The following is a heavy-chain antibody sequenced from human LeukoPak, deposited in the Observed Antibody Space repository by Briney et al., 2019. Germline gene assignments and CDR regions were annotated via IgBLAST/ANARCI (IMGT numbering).Heavy chain of an antibody. CDR1: GFSFSTYA. CDR2: TSSDLNVK. Sequence: GGSLRLSCAASGFSFSTYAMSWVRQAPGKGLEWVAVTSSDLNVKLYADSVKGRFTISRDNSRSTLYLQMNSLRPEDTAIYYCAREGYYGSGSPPSLYFDYWGQGTLVTVSS. CDR3: AREGYYGSGSPPSLYFDY. J-gene: IGHJ4*02. D-gene: IGHD3-10*01. V-gene: IGHV3-30*03.